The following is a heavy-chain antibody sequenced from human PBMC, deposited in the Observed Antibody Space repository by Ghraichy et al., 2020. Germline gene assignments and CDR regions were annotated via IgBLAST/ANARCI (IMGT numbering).Heavy chain of an antibody. V-gene: IGHV4-34*01. D-gene: IGHD2-2*01. Sequence: SETLSLTCAVYGGSFSGYYWSWIRQPPGKGLECIGEINHSGSTNYNPSLKSRVTISVDTSKNQFSLKLSSVTAADTAVYYCARSPSRSPVLDYWGQGTLVTVSS. CDR2: INHSGST. CDR1: GGSFSGYY. CDR3: ARSPSRSPVLDY. J-gene: IGHJ4*02.